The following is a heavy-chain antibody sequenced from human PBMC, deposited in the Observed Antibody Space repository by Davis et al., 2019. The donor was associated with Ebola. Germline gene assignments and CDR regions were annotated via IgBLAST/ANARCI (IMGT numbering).Heavy chain of an antibody. CDR1: GFTVGSKY. V-gene: IGHV3-66*01. CDR3: ASSVWPHTLAH. D-gene: IGHD6-19*01. Sequence: PGGSLRLSCAASGFTVGSKYMNWIRQAPGKGLEWVSIIYSVGSTYYADSVKGRFTISRDNTKNTLYVQMNSLGADDTALYYCASSVWPHTLAHWGQGTPVSVSS. J-gene: IGHJ4*02. CDR2: IYSVGST.